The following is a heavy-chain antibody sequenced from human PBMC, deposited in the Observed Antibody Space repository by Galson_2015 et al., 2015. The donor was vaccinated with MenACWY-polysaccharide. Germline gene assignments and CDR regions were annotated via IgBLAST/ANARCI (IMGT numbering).Heavy chain of an antibody. V-gene: IGHV4-59*01. CDR3: ARVAHTRGYSYGYPGDSLFDY. J-gene: IGHJ4*02. Sequence: ATLSLPCTVSGGSISSYYWSWIRQPPGKGLEWIGYIYYSGSTNYNPSLKSRVTISVDTSKNQFSLKPSSVTAADTAVYYCARVAHTRGYSYGYPGDSLFDYWGQGTPVTVSS. D-gene: IGHD5-18*01. CDR2: IYYSGST. CDR1: GGSISSYY.